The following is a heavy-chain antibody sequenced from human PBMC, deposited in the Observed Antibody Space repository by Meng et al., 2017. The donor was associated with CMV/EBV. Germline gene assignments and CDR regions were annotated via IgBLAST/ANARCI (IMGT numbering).Heavy chain of an antibody. CDR2: TRNKANSYTT. J-gene: IGHJ6*02. CDR1: GFTFSDHY. V-gene: IGHV3-72*01. Sequence: GGSLRLSCAASGFTFSDHYMDWVRQAPGKGLEWVGRTRNKANSYTTEYAASVKGRFTISRDDSKNSLYLQMNSLKTEDTAVHYCARFHYYYGMDVWGQGTTVTVSS. CDR3: ARFHYYYGMDV.